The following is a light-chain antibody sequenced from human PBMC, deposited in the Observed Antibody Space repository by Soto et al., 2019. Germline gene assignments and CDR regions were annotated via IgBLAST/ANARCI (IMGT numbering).Light chain of an antibody. V-gene: IGLV1-44*01. J-gene: IGLJ1*01. CDR3: SVWDDSLNGYV. CDR2: TNN. Sequence: QSVLTQPPSASGTARQRVTISCSESSSNIGSYAVNWYQQLPGTAPKLLIYTNNQRPSEVPDRFSGSKSGTSASLAISGLQSEDEADYYCSVWDDSLNGYVFGTGTKVTVL. CDR1: SSNIGSYA.